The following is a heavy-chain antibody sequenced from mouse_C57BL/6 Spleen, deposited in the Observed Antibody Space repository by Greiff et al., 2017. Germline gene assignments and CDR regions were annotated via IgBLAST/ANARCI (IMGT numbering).Heavy chain of an antibody. CDR3: ASYYDYGDWYFDV. Sequence: EVKLMESGGGLVKPGGSLKLSCAASGFTFSDYGMHWVRQAPEKGLEWVAYISSGSSTIYYADTVKGRFTISRDNAKNTLFLQMTSLRSEDTAMYYCASYYDYGDWYFDVWGTGTTVTVSS. CDR2: ISSGSSTI. V-gene: IGHV5-17*01. D-gene: IGHD2-4*01. J-gene: IGHJ1*03. CDR1: GFTFSDYG.